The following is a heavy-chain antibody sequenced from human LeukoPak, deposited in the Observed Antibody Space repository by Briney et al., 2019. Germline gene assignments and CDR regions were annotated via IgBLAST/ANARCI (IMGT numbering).Heavy chain of an antibody. CDR3: ARGRLYCSSTSCYALYFQH. CDR2: INHSGST. CDR1: GGSFSGYY. J-gene: IGHJ1*01. Sequence: SETLSLTCAVYGGSFSGYYWSWIRQPPGKGLEWIGEINHSGSTNYNPSLKSRVTISVDTSKNQLSLKLSSVTAADTAVYYCARGRLYCSSTSCYALYFQHWGQGTLVTVSS. D-gene: IGHD2-2*01. V-gene: IGHV4-34*01.